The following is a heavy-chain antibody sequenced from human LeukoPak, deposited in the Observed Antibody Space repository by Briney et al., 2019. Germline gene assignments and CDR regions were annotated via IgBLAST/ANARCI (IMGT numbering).Heavy chain of an antibody. V-gene: IGHV1-2*02. D-gene: IGHD5-24*01. CDR3: ARGEMATIYYYYYYYYMDV. J-gene: IGHJ6*03. Sequence: ASVKVSCKASGYTFTGYYMHWVRQAPGQGLEWMGWINPNSGGTNYAQKFQGRVTMTRDTSISTAYMELSSLRSEDTAVYYCARGEMATIYYYYYYYYMDVWGKGTTVTISS. CDR2: INPNSGGT. CDR1: GYTFTGYY.